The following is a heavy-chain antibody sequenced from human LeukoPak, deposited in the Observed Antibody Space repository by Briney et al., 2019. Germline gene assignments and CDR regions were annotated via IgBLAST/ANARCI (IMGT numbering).Heavy chain of an antibody. V-gene: IGHV4-39*01. Sequence: SETLSLTCIVSGGSISSSSYYWGWIRQPPGKGLEWIGSIYYSGSTYYNPSLKSRVTISVDTSKNQFSLKLSSVTAADTAVYYCARLPRGVGAFDIWGQGTMVTVSS. D-gene: IGHD2-8*01. CDR2: IYYSGST. CDR1: GGSISSSSYY. CDR3: ARLPRGVGAFDI. J-gene: IGHJ3*02.